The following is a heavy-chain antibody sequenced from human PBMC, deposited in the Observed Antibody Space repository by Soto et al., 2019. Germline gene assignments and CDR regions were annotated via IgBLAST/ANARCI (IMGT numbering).Heavy chain of an antibody. CDR3: ARDPPTYYYGSGSYSNNWFDP. CDR1: GYTFTSYG. D-gene: IGHD3-10*01. J-gene: IGHJ5*02. CDR2: ISAYSGNT. V-gene: IGHV1-18*01. Sequence: ASVKVSCKASGYTFTSYGISWVRQAPGQGLEWMGWISAYSGNTNYAQKLQGRVTMTTDTSTSTAYMELRSLRSDDTAVYYCARDPPTYYYGSGSYSNNWFDPWGQGTLVTVSS.